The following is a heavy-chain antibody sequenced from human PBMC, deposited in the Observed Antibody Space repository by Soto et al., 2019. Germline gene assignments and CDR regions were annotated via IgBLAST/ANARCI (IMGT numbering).Heavy chain of an antibody. J-gene: IGHJ4*02. CDR1: GFTFSNAW. CDR3: TTEVLGVAGPVGY. D-gene: IGHD6-19*01. V-gene: IGHV3-15*01. CDR2: IKSKTDGGTT. Sequence: EVQLVESGGGLVKPGGSLRLSCAASGFTFSNAWMSWVRQAPGKGLEWVGRIKSKTDGGTTDYAAPVKGRFTISRDDSKNTLYLQMNSLKTEDTAVYYRTTEVLGVAGPVGYWGQGTLVTVSS.